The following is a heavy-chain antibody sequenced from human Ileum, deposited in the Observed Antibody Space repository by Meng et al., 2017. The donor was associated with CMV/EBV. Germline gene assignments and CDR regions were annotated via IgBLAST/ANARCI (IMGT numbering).Heavy chain of an antibody. CDR3: ATNSEDY. CDR2: VHHSGIT. CDR1: GGSFSDYY. Sequence: QVQLQQWGAGLLKPSATLSLTCAVYGGSFSDYYWIWIRQSPGKGLEWIGEVHHSGITNYNPSLKSRVTISVDTSKNQFFLKLTSVTAADTGLYYCATNSEDYWGQGTLVTASS. D-gene: IGHD4-23*01. J-gene: IGHJ4*02. V-gene: IGHV4-34*02.